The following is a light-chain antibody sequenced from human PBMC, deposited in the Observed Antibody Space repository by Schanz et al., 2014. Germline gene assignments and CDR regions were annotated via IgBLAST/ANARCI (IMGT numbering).Light chain of an antibody. CDR1: QNIDSY. Sequence: DIQMTQSPSSLSASIGDRVTITCRTSQNIDSYLNWYQHKPGKAPKVLIHSASVLQRGVPSRFSGSESGTDFTLTISSLQPDDFATYYCQQYNTYVITFGQGTRLEIK. J-gene: IGKJ5*01. CDR3: QQYNTYVIT. V-gene: IGKV1-39*01. CDR2: SAS.